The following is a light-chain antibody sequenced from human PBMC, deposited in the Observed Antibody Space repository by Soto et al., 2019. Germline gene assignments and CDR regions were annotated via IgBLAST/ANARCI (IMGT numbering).Light chain of an antibody. Sequence: QSVLTQPPSASGTPGQRVTISCSGSSSNIGSNTVNWYQQLPGTAPKLLIYSNNQRPSGVPDRFSGSKSGTSASLVISGLQSEDEADYYCAAWDDSLNGREFGGGTKLTVL. CDR1: SSNIGSNT. J-gene: IGLJ2*01. V-gene: IGLV1-44*01. CDR3: AAWDDSLNGRE. CDR2: SNN.